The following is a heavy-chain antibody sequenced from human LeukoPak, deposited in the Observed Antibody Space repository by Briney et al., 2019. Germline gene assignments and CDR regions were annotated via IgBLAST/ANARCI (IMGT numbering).Heavy chain of an antibody. V-gene: IGHV4-34*01. CDR3: ARGSSLITMIVVVRGFDY. Sequence: PSETLSLTCAVYGGSFSGYYWSWICQPPGKGLEWIGEINHSGSTNYNPSLKSRVTISVDTSKNQLSLKLSSVTAADTAVYYCARGSSLITMIVVVRGFDYWGQGTLVTVSS. J-gene: IGHJ4*02. D-gene: IGHD3-22*01. CDR2: INHSGST. CDR1: GGSFSGYY.